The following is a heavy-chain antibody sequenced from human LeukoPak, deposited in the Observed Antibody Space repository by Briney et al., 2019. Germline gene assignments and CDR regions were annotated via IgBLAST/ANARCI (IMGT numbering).Heavy chain of an antibody. CDR3: ARDRMGYSSSWGSFFDY. D-gene: IGHD6-13*01. J-gene: IGHJ4*02. CDR2: ISYDGSNK. CDR1: GFTFSSYA. V-gene: IGHV3-30-3*01. Sequence: GSLRLSCAASGFTFSSYAVHWVRQAPGKGLEWVAVISYDGSNKYYADSVKGRFTISRDNSKNTLYLQMNSLRAEDTAVYYCARDRMGYSSSWGSFFDYWGQGTLVTVSS.